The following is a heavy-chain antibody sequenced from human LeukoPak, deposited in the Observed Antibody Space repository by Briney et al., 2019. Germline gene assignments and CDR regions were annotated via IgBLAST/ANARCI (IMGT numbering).Heavy chain of an antibody. Sequence: GGSLKLSCAASGFAFRTYSMHWVRQAPGKGLEWLAVITYDGKVQHYADSVKGQFTVSRDNSKKTLYLQMISLRPEDTAFYYCAREERGGAACSRDACGRGTLVTVSP. V-gene: IGHV3-30*04. CDR1: GFAFRTYS. J-gene: IGHJ5*02. D-gene: IGHD1-26*01. CDR3: AREERGGAACSRDA. CDR2: ITYDGKVQ.